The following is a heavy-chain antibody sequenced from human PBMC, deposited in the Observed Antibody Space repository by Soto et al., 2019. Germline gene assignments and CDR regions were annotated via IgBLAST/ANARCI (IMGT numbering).Heavy chain of an antibody. V-gene: IGHV4-31*03. CDR3: ASSVAGTLNY. CDR2: IYYSGST. D-gene: IGHD6-19*01. J-gene: IGHJ4*02. CDR1: GGSISSGGYY. Sequence: SETLSLTCTVSGGSISSGGYYWSWIRQHPGKGLEWIGYIYYSGSTYYNPSLKSRVTISVDKSKNQFSLKLSSVTAADTAVYYCASSVAGTLNYWGQGTLVTVSS.